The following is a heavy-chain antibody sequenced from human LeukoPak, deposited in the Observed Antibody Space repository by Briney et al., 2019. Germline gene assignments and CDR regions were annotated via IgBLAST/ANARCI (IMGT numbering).Heavy chain of an antibody. Sequence: SETLPLTCAVYGGSFSGYYWSWIRQPPGKGLEWIGEINHSGSTNYNPSLKSRVTISVDTSKNQFSLKLSSVTAADTAVYYCARGRGTYYYGSGSYMYWGQGTLVTVSS. D-gene: IGHD3-10*01. J-gene: IGHJ4*02. V-gene: IGHV4-34*01. CDR3: ARGRGTYYYGSGSYMY. CDR1: GGSFSGYY. CDR2: INHSGST.